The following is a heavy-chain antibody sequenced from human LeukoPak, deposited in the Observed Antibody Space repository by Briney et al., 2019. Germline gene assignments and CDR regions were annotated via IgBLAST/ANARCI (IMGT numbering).Heavy chain of an antibody. CDR3: ARESLYYYDSSGYWPDAFDI. D-gene: IGHD3-22*01. Sequence: SETLSLTCTVSGYSISSGYYWGWIRQPPGKGLEWIGSIYTSGSTNYNPSLKSRVTMSVDTSKNQFSLKLSSVTAADTAVYYCARESLYYYDSSGYWPDAFDIWGQGTMVTVSS. V-gene: IGHV4-38-2*02. J-gene: IGHJ3*02. CDR1: GYSISSGYY. CDR2: IYTSGST.